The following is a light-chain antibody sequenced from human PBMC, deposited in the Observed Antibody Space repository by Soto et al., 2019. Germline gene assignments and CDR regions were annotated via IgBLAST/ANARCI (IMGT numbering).Light chain of an antibody. CDR3: QSYDSSVSGYV. V-gene: IGLV1-40*01. Sequence: QSVLTQPPSVSGAPGQRVTISCTGSSSNIGAGYDVHWYQQLPGTAPKLLIYGNSNRPSGVPDRFSGPKSGTSASLAITGLQAEDEADYYCQSYDSSVSGYVFGSGTKVTVL. J-gene: IGLJ1*01. CDR1: SSNIGAGYD. CDR2: GNS.